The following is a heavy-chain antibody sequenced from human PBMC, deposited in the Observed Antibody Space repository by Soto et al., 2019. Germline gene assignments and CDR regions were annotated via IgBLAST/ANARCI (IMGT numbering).Heavy chain of an antibody. V-gene: IGHV3-15*07. CDR1: GFTFSNAW. J-gene: IGHJ4*02. CDR2: IKSKTDGGTT. D-gene: IGHD3-9*01. Sequence: GGSLRLSCAASGFTFSNAWMNWVRQAPGKGLEWVGRIKSKTDGGTTDYAAPVKGRFTISRDDSKNTLYLQMNSLKTEDTAVYYCTTDGIEDDILTGYYLVDYWGQGTLVTVSS. CDR3: TTDGIEDDILTGYYLVDY.